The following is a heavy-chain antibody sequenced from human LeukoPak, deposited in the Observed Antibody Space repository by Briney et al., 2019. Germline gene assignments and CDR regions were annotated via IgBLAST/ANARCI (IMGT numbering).Heavy chain of an antibody. D-gene: IGHD6-13*01. CDR3: ARGGRSIAAARGDI. CDR2: IIPIFGTA. Sequence: GASVKVSCKASGGTFSSYAISWVRQAPGQGLEWMGGIIPIFGTANYAQKFQGRVTITADESTSTAYMELSSLRSEDTAVYYCARGGRSIAAARGDIWGQGTMVTVSP. V-gene: IGHV1-69*13. J-gene: IGHJ3*02. CDR1: GGTFSSYA.